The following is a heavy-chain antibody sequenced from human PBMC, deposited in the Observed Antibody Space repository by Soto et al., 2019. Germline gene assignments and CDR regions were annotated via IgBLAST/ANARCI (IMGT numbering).Heavy chain of an antibody. J-gene: IGHJ4*02. CDR1: GFTFSSYA. D-gene: IGHD2-2*01. CDR3: ARGPSRLTRFDY. V-gene: IGHV3-30-3*01. CDR2: ISYDGNNK. Sequence: QVQLVESGGGVVQPGRSLRLSCASSGFTFSSYAMHWVRQAPGKGLEWVAVISYDGNNKYYADSVKGRFTISRDNSKNTLYLQMISLRAEDTAVYYCARGPSRLTRFDYWGQGTLVTVSS.